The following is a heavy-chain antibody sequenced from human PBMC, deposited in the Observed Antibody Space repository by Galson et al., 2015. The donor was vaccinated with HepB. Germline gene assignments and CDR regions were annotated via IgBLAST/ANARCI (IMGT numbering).Heavy chain of an antibody. CDR3: ARREVWDWNGARSGYYFDY. D-gene: IGHD1-1*01. CDR2: IDSSATII. J-gene: IGHJ4*02. CDR1: GFTFSSYE. Sequence: SLRLSCADSGFTFSSYEMNWVRQAPGKGLVWISYIDSSATIIYYADSVKGRITTSSDNAKNSLFLQMNSLRAEDSAVYYFARREVWDWNGARSGYYFDYWGQGTLVTVSS. V-gene: IGHV3-48*03.